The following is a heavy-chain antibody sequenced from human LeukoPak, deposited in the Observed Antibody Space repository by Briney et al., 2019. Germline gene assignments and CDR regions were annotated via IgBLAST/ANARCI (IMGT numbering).Heavy chain of an antibody. CDR1: GGTFSSYG. CDR3: ARESGYCSGGSCPYYYGMDV. D-gene: IGHD2-15*01. Sequence: ASVKVSCKASGGTFSSYGISWVRQAPGQGLEWMGWISAYNGNTNYAQKLQGRVTMTTDTSTSTAYMELRSLRSDDTAVYYCARESGYCSGGSCPYYYGMDVWGQGTTVTVSS. J-gene: IGHJ6*02. V-gene: IGHV1-18*01. CDR2: ISAYNGNT.